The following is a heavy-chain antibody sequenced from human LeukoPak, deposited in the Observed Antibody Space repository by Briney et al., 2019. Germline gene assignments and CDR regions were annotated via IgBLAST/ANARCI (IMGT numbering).Heavy chain of an antibody. CDR2: INHSGST. D-gene: IGHD3-22*01. V-gene: IGHV4-34*01. CDR3: ASQSSGYSLNWFDP. CDR1: GGSFSGYF. Sequence: SETLSLTCAVYGGSFSGYFWSWIRQPPGKGLEWIEEINHSGSTNYNPSLKSRVTISVDTSKNQFSLKLSSVTAADTAVYYCASQSSGYSLNWFDPWGQGTLVTVSS. J-gene: IGHJ5*02.